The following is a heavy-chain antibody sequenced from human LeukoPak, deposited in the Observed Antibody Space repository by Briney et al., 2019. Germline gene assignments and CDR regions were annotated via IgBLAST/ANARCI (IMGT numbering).Heavy chain of an antibody. Sequence: PGGPLRLSCAASGFTFSSYSMNWVRQAPGKGLEWVSSISSSSSYIYYADSVKGRFTISRDNAKNSLYLQMNSLRAEDTAVYYCARVHYYDSSGLGAFDIWGQGTVVTVSS. V-gene: IGHV3-21*01. CDR1: GFTFSSYS. CDR2: ISSSSSYI. J-gene: IGHJ3*02. CDR3: ARVHYYDSSGLGAFDI. D-gene: IGHD3-22*01.